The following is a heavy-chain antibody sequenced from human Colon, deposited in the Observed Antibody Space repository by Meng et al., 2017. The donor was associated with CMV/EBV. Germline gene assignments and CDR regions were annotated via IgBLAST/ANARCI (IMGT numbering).Heavy chain of an antibody. V-gene: IGHV3-21*01. J-gene: IGHJ4*02. CDR2: ISSGGSYI. CDR1: GFSFITYS. CDR3: ARAPLSGYFYDF. D-gene: IGHD3-22*01. Sequence: GGSLRLSCTASGFSFITYSMNWVRQAPGKGPEWISSISSGGSYIFYADSAKGRFTISRDDAKNSLYLQMNSLRVDDTAVYYCARAPLSGYFYDFWGQGTLVTVSS.